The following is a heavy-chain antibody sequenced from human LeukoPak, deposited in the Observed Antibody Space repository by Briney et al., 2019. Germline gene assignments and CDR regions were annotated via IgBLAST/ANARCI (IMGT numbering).Heavy chain of an antibody. CDR3: VRGTGTSFGYFDY. D-gene: IGHD1-14*01. CDR2: INPNGGST. Sequence: GASVKVSCKASGYTFTSHYIHWVRQAPGQGLEWMGIINPNGGSTGYAQKFQGRVTLTRDTSTSTVYMELSSPRSEDTAVYYCVRGTGTSFGYFDYWGQGTLVTVSS. J-gene: IGHJ4*02. CDR1: GYTFTSHY. V-gene: IGHV1-46*01.